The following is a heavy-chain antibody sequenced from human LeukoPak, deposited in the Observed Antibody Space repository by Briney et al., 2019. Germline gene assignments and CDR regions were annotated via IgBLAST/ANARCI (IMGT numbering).Heavy chain of an antibody. CDR2: IYYNGST. D-gene: IGHD2-21*01. J-gene: IGHJ5*02. Sequence: SETLSLTCTVSGGSISSSSYYWGWIRQPPGKGLEWIGSIYYNGSTYYNPSLKSRVTVSVDTSKNQFSLKLSSVTAADTAVYYCARRIPANWFDPWGQGTLVTVSS. CDR1: GGSISSSSYY. CDR3: ARRIPANWFDP. V-gene: IGHV4-39*07.